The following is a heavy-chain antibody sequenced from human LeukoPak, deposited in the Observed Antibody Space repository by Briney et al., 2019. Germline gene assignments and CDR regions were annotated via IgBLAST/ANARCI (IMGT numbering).Heavy chain of an antibody. CDR3: ARGVIAARPLHMDV. V-gene: IGHV4-59*01. CDR2: IYYSGST. Sequence: SETLSLTCTVSGGSISSYYWSWIRQPPGKGLEWIGYIYYSGSTNYNPSLKSRVTISVDTSKNQFSLKLSSVTAADTAVYYCARGVIAARPLHMDVWGKGTTVTVSS. J-gene: IGHJ6*03. D-gene: IGHD6-6*01. CDR1: GGSISSYY.